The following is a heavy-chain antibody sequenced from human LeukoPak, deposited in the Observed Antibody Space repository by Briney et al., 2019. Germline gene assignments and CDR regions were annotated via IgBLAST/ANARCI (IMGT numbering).Heavy chain of an antibody. Sequence: ASVRVSCKASGYTFTSYDINWVRQATGQGLEWMGWMNPNSGNTGYAQKFQGRVTMTRNTSISTAYMELSSLRSEDTAVYYCARHNYDILTEGRFDPWGQGTLVTVSS. V-gene: IGHV1-8*01. CDR3: ARHNYDILTEGRFDP. J-gene: IGHJ5*02. CDR2: MNPNSGNT. D-gene: IGHD3-9*01. CDR1: GYTFTSYD.